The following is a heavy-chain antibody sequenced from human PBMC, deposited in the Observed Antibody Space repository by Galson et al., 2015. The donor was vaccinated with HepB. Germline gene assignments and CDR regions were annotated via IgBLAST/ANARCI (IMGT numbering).Heavy chain of an antibody. V-gene: IGHV1-69*06. Sequence: SVKVSCKASGGNFNNFAITWVRKAPGQGLEWVGRIIPAFGAANYAQKSQGRLTISADKSTGTAYMDLTNLRSEDTAVYYCARQDYYGSGTYPPWYGLDVWGQGTTVTVPS. J-gene: IGHJ6*02. CDR3: ARQDYYGSGTYPPWYGLDV. CDR1: GGNFNNFA. D-gene: IGHD3-10*01. CDR2: IIPAFGAA.